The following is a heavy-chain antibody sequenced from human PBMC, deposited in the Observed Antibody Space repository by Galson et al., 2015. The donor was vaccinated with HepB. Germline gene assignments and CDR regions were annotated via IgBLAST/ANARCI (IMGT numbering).Heavy chain of an antibody. Sequence: SVKVSCKASGGTFSSYAISWVRQAPGQGLEWMGGIIPIFGTANYAQEFQGRVTITADKSTSTAYMELSSLRSEDTAVYYCARDPVAAAGTDLDYYYYYGMDVWGQGTTVTVSS. J-gene: IGHJ6*02. D-gene: IGHD6-13*01. V-gene: IGHV1-69*06. CDR1: GGTFSSYA. CDR3: ARDPVAAAGTDLDYYYYYGMDV. CDR2: IIPIFGTA.